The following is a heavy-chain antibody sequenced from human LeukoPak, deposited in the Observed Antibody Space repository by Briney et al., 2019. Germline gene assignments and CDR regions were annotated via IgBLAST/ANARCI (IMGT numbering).Heavy chain of an antibody. CDR1: GFTFSSYS. D-gene: IGHD3-10*01. CDR3: ARGHRNTMVRGVIRYYYMDV. Sequence: PGGSLRLSCAASGFTFSSYSMNWVRQAPGKGLEWVSYISSSSSTIYYADSVKGRFTISRDNAKNSLYLQMNSLRAEDTAVYYCARGHRNTMVRGVIRYYYMDVWGKGTTVTISS. V-gene: IGHV3-48*01. J-gene: IGHJ6*03. CDR2: ISSSSSTI.